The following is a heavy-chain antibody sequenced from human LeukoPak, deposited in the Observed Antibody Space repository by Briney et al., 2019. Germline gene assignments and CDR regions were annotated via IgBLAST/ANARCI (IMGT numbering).Heavy chain of an antibody. J-gene: IGHJ6*03. CDR2: IWSGGRTG. CDR1: GFTLSDYG. CDR3: ARDIWNDGNYYMDV. V-gene: IGHV3-33*01. Sequence: GRALRLSCTASGFTLSDYGMHWVRQAPGKGLEWVALIWSGGRTGLYADSVKGRFTISRDTSMLYLQMNSLRVEDTAVYYCARDIWNDGNYYMDVWGKGTTVAVSS. D-gene: IGHD1-1*01.